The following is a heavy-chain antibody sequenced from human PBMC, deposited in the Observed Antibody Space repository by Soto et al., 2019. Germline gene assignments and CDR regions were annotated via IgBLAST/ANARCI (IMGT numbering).Heavy chain of an antibody. J-gene: IGHJ4*02. Sequence: GGSLRLSCAASGFTFSGFGMHWVRQAPGKGLEWMAIIWYDGSDKYYADSVTGRFTISRDNSKNTLYLQMNSLRAEDTAVYHCAFGNLSYYFDFWGQGAPVTVSS. V-gene: IGHV3-33*01. CDR3: AFGNLSYYFDF. CDR1: GFTFSGFG. D-gene: IGHD3-16*01. CDR2: IWYDGSDK.